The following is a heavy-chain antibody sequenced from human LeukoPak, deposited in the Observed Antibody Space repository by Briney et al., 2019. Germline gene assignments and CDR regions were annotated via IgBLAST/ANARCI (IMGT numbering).Heavy chain of an antibody. V-gene: IGHV3-53*01. CDR2: IYSGGLT. J-gene: IGHJ4*02. Sequence: GGSLRLSCAASGFAVNTKFMRWVRQAPGKGLEWISVIYSGGLTYYADSVEGRFTISRDNSKNTLYLYMNSLRAEDTAVYYCARDEVTSGGGLESWGQGALVIVSS. CDR3: ARDEVTSGGGLES. D-gene: IGHD3-16*01. CDR1: GFAVNTKF.